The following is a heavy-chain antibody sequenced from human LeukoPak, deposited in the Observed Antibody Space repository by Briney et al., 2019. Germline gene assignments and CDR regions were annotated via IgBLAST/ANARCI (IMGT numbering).Heavy chain of an antibody. CDR3: ARDRVGATTYYYYGMDV. CDR2: INSDGTMT. D-gene: IGHD1-26*01. CDR1: GFAFSSYW. J-gene: IGHJ6*02. Sequence: PGGSLRLSCAASGFAFSSYWMHWVRQAPGKGLVWVARINSDGTMTNYGDSVKGRFTISRDNAKNSLYLQMNSLRAEDTAVYYCARDRVGATTYYYYGMDVWGQGTTVTVSS. V-gene: IGHV3-74*01.